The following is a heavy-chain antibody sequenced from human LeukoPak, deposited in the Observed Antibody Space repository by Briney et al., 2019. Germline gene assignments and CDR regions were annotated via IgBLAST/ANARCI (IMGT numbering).Heavy chain of an antibody. CDR2: IYTSGST. V-gene: IGHV4-4*07. D-gene: IGHD1-26*01. J-gene: IGHJ2*01. CDR1: GGSISSYYY. CDR3: ARVSDLGDWYFDL. Sequence: SETLSLTCSVTGGSISSYYYWSWIRQPAGKGLEWIGRIYTSGSTKYNPSLKSRVTMSVDTSKNQLSLQLSSVTAADTAVYYCARVSDLGDWYFDLWGRGTLVTVSS.